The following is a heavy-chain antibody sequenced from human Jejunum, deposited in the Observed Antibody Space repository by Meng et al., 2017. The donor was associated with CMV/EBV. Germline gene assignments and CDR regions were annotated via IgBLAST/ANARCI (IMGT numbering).Heavy chain of an antibody. D-gene: IGHD1-1*01. CDR2: ISQDGSNK. Sequence: SGFTFSSYTMHWVRKAPGKGLQWVALISQDGSNKYYADSVKGRFTISRDTSKNTLYVQMNSLRPEDTAVYYCAREPQLEIDAFDVWGRGTMVTVSS. CDR3: AREPQLEIDAFDV. J-gene: IGHJ3*01. CDR1: GFTFSSYT. V-gene: IGHV3-30-3*01.